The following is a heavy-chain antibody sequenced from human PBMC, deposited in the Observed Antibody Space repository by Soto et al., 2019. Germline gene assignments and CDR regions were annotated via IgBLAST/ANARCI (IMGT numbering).Heavy chain of an antibody. CDR3: ARLGRAHFDY. CDR2: IYYSGST. Sequence: QLQLQESGPGLVKPSETLSLTCTVSGGSISSSSYYWGWIRQPPGKGLAWIGSIYYSGSTYYNPSLKIRVTISVDTSKNQFSLKLSSVTAADTAVYYCARLGRAHFDYWGQGTLVTVSS. D-gene: IGHD1-26*01. CDR1: GGSISSSSYY. J-gene: IGHJ4*02. V-gene: IGHV4-39*01.